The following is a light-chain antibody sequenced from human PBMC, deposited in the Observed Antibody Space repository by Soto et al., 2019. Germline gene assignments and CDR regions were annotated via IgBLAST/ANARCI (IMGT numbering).Light chain of an antibody. Sequence: DIQMTQSPSTLSASVGDRVTITCRASQSISDLLAWYQQKPGKAPKLLIYKASSLKSGVPSRFSGSGSGTEYTLTISSLQSDDFASYYCQQYNGYWTFGQGTKVEIK. CDR1: QSISDL. J-gene: IGKJ1*01. V-gene: IGKV1-5*03. CDR3: QQYNGYWT. CDR2: KAS.